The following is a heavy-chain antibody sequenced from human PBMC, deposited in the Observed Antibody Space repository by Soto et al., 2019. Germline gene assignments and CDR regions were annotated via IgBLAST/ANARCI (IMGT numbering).Heavy chain of an antibody. CDR2: IYYSGST. CDR1: GGSVSSGSYY. J-gene: IGHJ5*02. Sequence: SETLSLTCTVSGGSVSSGSYYWSWIRQPPGKGLEWIGYIYYSGSTNYNPSLTSRATISVETSKNQFSMKLTSVTASDTAVYYCARSYYDSTGFAVDPWGQGTLVTVSS. CDR3: ARSYYDSTGFAVDP. V-gene: IGHV4-61*01. D-gene: IGHD3-22*01.